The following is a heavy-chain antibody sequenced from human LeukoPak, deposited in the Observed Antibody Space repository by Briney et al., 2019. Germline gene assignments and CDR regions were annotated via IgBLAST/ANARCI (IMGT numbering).Heavy chain of an antibody. CDR2: IYSGGST. D-gene: IGHD6-19*01. J-gene: IGHJ4*02. CDR1: GFTFTSYG. Sequence: GGSLGLSCAASGFTFTSYGMAWVRQAPGKGLQWVSIIYSGGSTDYADSVRGRFSVSRDSSKNTLSLQMNSLRADDTAVYYCTRGSGSGWPLDFWGQGTLVTVSS. CDR3: TRGSGSGWPLDF. V-gene: IGHV3-53*01.